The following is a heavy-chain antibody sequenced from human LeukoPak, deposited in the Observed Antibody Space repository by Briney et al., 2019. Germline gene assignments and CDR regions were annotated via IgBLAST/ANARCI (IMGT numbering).Heavy chain of an antibody. J-gene: IGHJ4*02. CDR2: INGDGGST. CDR3: ARGDGYNFFDY. Sequence: GGSLRLSCAASGIAFRSYAMSWVRQARGKGLEWVSAINGDGGSTYYADSVKGRFTISRDNSENTLYLQMKSLRAEDTAVYYCARGDGYNFFDYWGQGTLVTVSS. D-gene: IGHD5-24*01. CDR1: GIAFRSYA. V-gene: IGHV3-23*01.